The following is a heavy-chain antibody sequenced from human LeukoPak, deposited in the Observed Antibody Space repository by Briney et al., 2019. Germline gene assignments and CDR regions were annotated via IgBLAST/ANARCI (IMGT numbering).Heavy chain of an antibody. CDR3: ARTHQGVTKDFDY. J-gene: IGHJ4*02. V-gene: IGHV3-48*03. CDR2: ISSSGSTI. CDR1: GFTLSSYE. Sequence: GGSLRLSCAASGFTLSSYEMNWVRQAPGKGLEWVSYISSSGSTIYYADSVKGRFTISRDNAKNSLYLQMNSLRAEDTAVYYCARTHQGVTKDFDYWGQGTLVTVSS. D-gene: IGHD4-17*01.